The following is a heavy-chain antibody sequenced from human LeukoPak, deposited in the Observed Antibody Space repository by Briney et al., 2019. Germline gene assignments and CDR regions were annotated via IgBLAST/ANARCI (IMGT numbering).Heavy chain of an antibody. J-gene: IGHJ4*02. V-gene: IGHV1-24*01. Sequence: GASVKVSCKVSGYTLTELSMHWVRQAPGKGLEWVGGFDPEDGEAIYAQKFQGRVSMTVDTSTDTAYMELSRLRSEDTAVYYCAAGGEWDLLNYWGQGTLVTVSS. CDR1: GYTLTELS. D-gene: IGHD1-26*01. CDR3: AAGGEWDLLNY. CDR2: FDPEDGEA.